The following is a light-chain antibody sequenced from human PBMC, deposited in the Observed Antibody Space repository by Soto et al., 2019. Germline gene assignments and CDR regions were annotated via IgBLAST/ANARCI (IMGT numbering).Light chain of an antibody. CDR2: GAS. Sequence: EIVMTQSPATLSVSPGERVTFSCRASQSVTSNLAWYQHKPGQAPRLLISGASTGATGIPARFSGSGSGTEFTLTIYSLQSEDYAIYYCQQYDQWPVTFGGGTKVEIK. CDR3: QQYDQWPVT. CDR1: QSVTSN. J-gene: IGKJ4*01. V-gene: IGKV3-15*01.